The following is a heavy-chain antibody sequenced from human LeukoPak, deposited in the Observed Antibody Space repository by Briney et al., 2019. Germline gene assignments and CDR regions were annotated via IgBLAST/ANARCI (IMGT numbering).Heavy chain of an antibody. J-gene: IGHJ4*02. D-gene: IGHD2-15*01. CDR3: TRGFSGVVASD. V-gene: IGHV4-34*01. CDR1: GGSFTDYY. Sequence: PSETLSLTCAVYGGSFTDYYWSWIRQPPGKGLEWIGEIKHDGSTNYNPSLKSRVTMSLDTSKNQFFLKLNSVTAADTAMYYCTRGFSGVVASDWGQGTLVTVSS. CDR2: IKHDGST.